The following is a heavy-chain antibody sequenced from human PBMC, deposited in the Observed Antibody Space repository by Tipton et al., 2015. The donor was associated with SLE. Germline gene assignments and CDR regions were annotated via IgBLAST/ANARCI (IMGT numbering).Heavy chain of an antibody. CDR1: GGSFSGYY. CDR2: INHSGST. J-gene: IGHJ4*02. Sequence: LRLSCAVYGGSFSGYYWSWIRQPPGKGLEWIGEINHSGSTNYNPSLKSRVTISVDTSKNQFSLKLSSVTAADTAAYYCARNHGGNPFDYWGQGTLVTVSS. CDR3: ARNHGGNPFDY. D-gene: IGHD4-23*01. V-gene: IGHV4-34*01.